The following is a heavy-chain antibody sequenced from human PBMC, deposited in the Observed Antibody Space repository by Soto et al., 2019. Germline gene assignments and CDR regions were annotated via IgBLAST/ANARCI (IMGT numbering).Heavy chain of an antibody. V-gene: IGHV4-4*02. Sequence: PSETLSLTCAVSGDSISSSVWWTWARQPPGKGLEWIGEVFHTGNTNYNPSLKSRVTMSVDKSTNEFSLEVTSVTAADTAIYYCATKAWVRFDYWGQGALVTVSS. CDR3: ATKAWVRFDY. J-gene: IGHJ4*02. CDR2: VFHTGNT. D-gene: IGHD7-27*01. CDR1: GDSISSSVW.